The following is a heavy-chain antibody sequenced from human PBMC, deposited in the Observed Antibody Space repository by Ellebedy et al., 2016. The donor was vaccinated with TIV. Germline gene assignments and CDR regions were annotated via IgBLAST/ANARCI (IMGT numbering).Heavy chain of an antibody. Sequence: GESLKISXKGSGYSFTSYWIGWVRQMPGKGLEWMGIIYPGDSDTRYSPSFQGQVTISADKSISTAYLQWSSLKASDTAMYYCARAAYGSGSYSAYYYGMDVWGQGTTVTVSS. CDR3: ARAAYGSGSYSAYYYGMDV. J-gene: IGHJ6*02. CDR1: GYSFTSYW. V-gene: IGHV5-51*01. CDR2: IYPGDSDT. D-gene: IGHD3-10*01.